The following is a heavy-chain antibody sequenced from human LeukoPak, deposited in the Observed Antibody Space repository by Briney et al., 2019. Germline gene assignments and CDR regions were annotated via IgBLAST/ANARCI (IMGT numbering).Heavy chain of an antibody. J-gene: IGHJ4*02. Sequence: ASVKVSCKASGYTFTGYYMHWVRQAPGQGLEWMGWINPNSGGTNYAQKFQGRVTMTRDTSISTAYMELSRLRSDDTAVYYCARARYGATTLDYWGQGTLVTVSS. V-gene: IGHV1-2*02. CDR1: GYTFTGYY. D-gene: IGHD5-12*01. CDR2: INPNSGGT. CDR3: ARARYGATTLDY.